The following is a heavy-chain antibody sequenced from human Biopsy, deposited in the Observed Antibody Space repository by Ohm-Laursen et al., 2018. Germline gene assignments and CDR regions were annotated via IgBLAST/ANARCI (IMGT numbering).Heavy chain of an antibody. V-gene: IGHV3-74*01. J-gene: IGHJ4*02. CDR3: ARGRTGG. CDR1: EFIFSRFW. Sequence: SLRLSCSASEFIFSRFWMYWVRQAPGKGLVWVSRINSDGSSTNYAEAVKGRFTISRDDAKNSLYLQMNSLRAEDTAVYYCARGRTGGWGQGTLVTVSS. CDR2: INSDGSST. D-gene: IGHD1/OR15-1a*01.